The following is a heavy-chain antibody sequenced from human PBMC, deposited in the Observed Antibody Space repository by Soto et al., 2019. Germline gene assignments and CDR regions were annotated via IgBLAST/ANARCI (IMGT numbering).Heavy chain of an antibody. D-gene: IGHD6-19*01. CDR2: ISAYNGNT. Sequence: ASVKVSCKASGYTFSSYGISWVRQAPGQGLEWMGWISAYNGNTNYAQKLQGRVTMTTDTSTSTAYMELSSLRVEDTAVYYCAKAVTVAGTLPYYWGQGTLVTVSS. CDR1: GYTFSSYG. CDR3: AKAVTVAGTLPYY. J-gene: IGHJ4*02. V-gene: IGHV1-18*01.